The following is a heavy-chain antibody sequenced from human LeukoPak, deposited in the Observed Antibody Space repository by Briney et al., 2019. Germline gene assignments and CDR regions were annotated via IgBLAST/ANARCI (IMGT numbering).Heavy chain of an antibody. Sequence: GGSLRLSCAASGFTFSDYYMSWIRQAPGKGLEWVSYISSSGSTIYYADSVKGRFTISRDNAKNSLDLHMDSLRDEDAALYYCARDGPNSSSSDFDYWGQGTLVTVSS. J-gene: IGHJ4*02. CDR3: ARDGPNSSSSDFDY. V-gene: IGHV3-11*04. CDR1: GFTFSDYY. CDR2: ISSSGSTI. D-gene: IGHD6-6*01.